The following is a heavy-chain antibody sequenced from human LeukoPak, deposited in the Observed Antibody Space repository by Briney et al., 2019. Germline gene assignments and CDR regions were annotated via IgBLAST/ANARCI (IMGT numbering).Heavy chain of an antibody. D-gene: IGHD1-1*01. Sequence: GGSLRLSCAASGFTFSSYSMNWVRQAPGKGLEWVSYISSSSSTRYYADSVKGRFTISRDNAKNSLYLQMNSLRAEDTAVYYCAREWKKKTYYWGQGTLVTVSS. J-gene: IGHJ4*02. CDR2: ISSSSSTR. CDR1: GFTFSSYS. V-gene: IGHV3-48*01. CDR3: AREWKKKTYY.